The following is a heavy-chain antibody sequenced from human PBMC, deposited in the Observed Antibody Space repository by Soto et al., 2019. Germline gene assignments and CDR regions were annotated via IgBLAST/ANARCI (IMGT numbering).Heavy chain of an antibody. CDR3: ASYCSSTSCGGFDY. J-gene: IGHJ4*02. CDR1: GYTFTSYA. V-gene: IGHV1-3*01. Sequence: QVQLVQSGAEVKKPGASVNVSCKASGYTFTSYAMHWVRQAPGQRLEGMGWINAGNGNTKYSQKFQGRVTITRDTSASTAYMELSSLRSEDTAVYYCASYCSSTSCGGFDYWGQGTLVTVSS. CDR2: INAGNGNT. D-gene: IGHD2-2*01.